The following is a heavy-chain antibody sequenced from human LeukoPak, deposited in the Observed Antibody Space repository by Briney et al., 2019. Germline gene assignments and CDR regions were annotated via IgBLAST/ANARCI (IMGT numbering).Heavy chain of an antibody. J-gene: IGHJ4*02. CDR1: GFTFSSYG. CDR3: ARGAAAGLRRYYFDY. Sequence: GGSLRLSCAASGFTFSSYGMHWVRQAPGKGLEWVAVIWYDGSNKYYAGSVKGRFTISRDNSKNTLYLQMNSLRAEDTAVYYCARGAAAGLRRYYFDYWGQGTLVTVSS. D-gene: IGHD6-13*01. V-gene: IGHV3-33*01. CDR2: IWYDGSNK.